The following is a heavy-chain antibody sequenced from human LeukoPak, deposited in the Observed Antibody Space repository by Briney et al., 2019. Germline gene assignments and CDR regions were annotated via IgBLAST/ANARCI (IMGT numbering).Heavy chain of an antibody. CDR2: ISSNGGST. CDR3: ARGPPDYGDSEYYFDY. J-gene: IGHJ4*02. V-gene: IGHV3-64*01. D-gene: IGHD4-17*01. CDR1: GFTFSSYA. Sequence: GGSLRLSCAASGFTFSSYAMHWVRQAPGKGLEYVSAISSNGGSTYYANSVKGRFTISRDNSKNTLYLQMGSLRAEDMAVYYCARGPPDYGDSEYYFDYWGQGTLVTVSS.